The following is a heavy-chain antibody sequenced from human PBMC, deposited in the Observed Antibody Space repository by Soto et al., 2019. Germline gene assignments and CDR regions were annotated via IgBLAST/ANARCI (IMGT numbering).Heavy chain of an antibody. Sequence: QVQLVQSGAEVKKPGSSVKVSCKASGGTFSSYAISWVRQAPGQGLEWMGGIIPIFGTANYAQKFQGRVTITADESTSTAYMERSSLGSEDTAVYYCARDKVGYYDSSGYYRVSVPPDYYYGMDVWGQGTTVTVSS. D-gene: IGHD3-22*01. CDR2: IIPIFGTA. CDR1: GGTFSSYA. CDR3: ARDKVGYYDSSGYYRVSVPPDYYYGMDV. V-gene: IGHV1-69*01. J-gene: IGHJ6*02.